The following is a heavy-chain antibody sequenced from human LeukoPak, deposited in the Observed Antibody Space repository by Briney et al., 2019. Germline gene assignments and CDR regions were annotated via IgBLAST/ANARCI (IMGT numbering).Heavy chain of an antibody. J-gene: IGHJ4*02. CDR1: GFTFSSYA. CDR2: ISGSGGST. CDR3: AKYWGYYDILTGLLGY. V-gene: IGHV3-23*01. D-gene: IGHD3-9*01. Sequence: GGSLRLSCAASGFTFSSYAMSWVRQAPGKGLEWVSAISGSGGSTYYADSVKGRFTISRDNSKNTLYLQMNSLRAEDTAVYYCAKYWGYYDILTGLLGYWGQGTLVTVSS.